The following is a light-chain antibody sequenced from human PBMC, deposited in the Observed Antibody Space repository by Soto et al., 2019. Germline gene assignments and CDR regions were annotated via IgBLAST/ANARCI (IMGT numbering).Light chain of an antibody. CDR2: EVN. CDR3: SSYAGSSNV. V-gene: IGLV2-8*01. Sequence: QSALTQXXXAXGSPGQSXXXXCTGTSXXVXXXXYVSWYQXHXGKAPKLMIYEVNKRPSGVPDRFSGSKSGXTASLTVSGLQAEDEADYYCSSYAGSSNVFGTGTKLTVL. CDR1: SXXVXXXXY. J-gene: IGLJ1*01.